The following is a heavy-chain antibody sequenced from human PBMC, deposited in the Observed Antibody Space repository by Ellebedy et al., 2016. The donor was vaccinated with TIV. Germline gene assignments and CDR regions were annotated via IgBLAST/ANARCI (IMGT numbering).Heavy chain of an antibody. D-gene: IGHD5-24*01. Sequence: AASVKVSCKASGYTFTSYDINWVRQAPGQGLEWMGWINPNSGGTNYAQKFQGWVTMTRDTSISTAYMELSRLRSDDTAVYYCARGLATIGDAFDIWGQGTMVTVSS. CDR2: INPNSGGT. CDR1: GYTFTSYD. V-gene: IGHV1-2*04. CDR3: ARGLATIGDAFDI. J-gene: IGHJ3*02.